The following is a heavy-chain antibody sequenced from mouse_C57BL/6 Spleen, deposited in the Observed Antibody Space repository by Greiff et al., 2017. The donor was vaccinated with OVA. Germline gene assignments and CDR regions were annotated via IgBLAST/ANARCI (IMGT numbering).Heavy chain of an antibody. V-gene: IGHV1-52*01. J-gene: IGHJ3*01. Sequence: QVQLQQPGAELVRPGSSVKLSCKASGYTFTSYWMHWVKQRPIQGLEWIGNIDPSDSETPYNQKFKDKATLTVDKSSSTAYMQLSSLTSEDSAVNGCARPYDYDLAYWGQGTLVTVSA. CDR3: ARPYDYDLAY. D-gene: IGHD2-4*01. CDR2: IDPSDSET. CDR1: GYTFTSYW.